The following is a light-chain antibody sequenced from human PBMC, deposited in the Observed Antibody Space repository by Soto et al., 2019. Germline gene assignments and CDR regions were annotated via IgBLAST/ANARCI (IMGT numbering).Light chain of an antibody. CDR1: QSIRSY. CDR2: AAS. V-gene: IGKV1-39*01. Sequence: DIQMTQSPSSLSASVGDRVTITCRASQSIRSYLNWYQQKPGKAPKLLIYAASSLQSGVPSRFSGSGSWTDFTLTISSLQPEDFATYYGHQSYSTPHTFGQGTKLESK. CDR3: HQSYSTPHT. J-gene: IGKJ2*01.